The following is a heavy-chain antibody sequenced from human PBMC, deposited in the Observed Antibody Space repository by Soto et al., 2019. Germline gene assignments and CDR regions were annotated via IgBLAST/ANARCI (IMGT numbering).Heavy chain of an antibody. CDR2: ISGSGDRT. CDR3: VKDDGGNPSTEPH. V-gene: IGHV3-23*01. Sequence: PGGSLRLSCAASGITISNYPMSWVRQAPGKGLDWVSGISGSGDRTYYADSAKGRFTISKDFSKNSLSLQLDSLRAEDTAVYFCVKDDGGNPSTEPHWGQGTLVTV. D-gene: IGHD2-15*01. CDR1: GITISNYP. J-gene: IGHJ4*02.